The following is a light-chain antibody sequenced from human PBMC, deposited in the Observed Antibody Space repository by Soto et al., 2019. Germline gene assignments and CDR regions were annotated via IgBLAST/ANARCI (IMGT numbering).Light chain of an antibody. CDR3: QEYDSLPPT. Sequence: EIEVTRSRATLYLSPGERATLSCMASQSVSSYLAWYQQKPGQAPRLLIYDASNRATGIPARFSGSGSGTDFTLTISSLQPEDIATYYCQEYDSLPPTFGQGTRLEIK. V-gene: IGKV3-11*01. J-gene: IGKJ5*01. CDR2: DAS. CDR1: QSVSSY.